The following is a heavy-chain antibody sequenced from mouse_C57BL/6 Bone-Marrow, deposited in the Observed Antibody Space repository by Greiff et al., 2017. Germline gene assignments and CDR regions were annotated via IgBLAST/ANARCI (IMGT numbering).Heavy chain of an antibody. Sequence: VQLQQSGPVLVKPGASVKMSCKASGYTFTDYYMNWVKQSHGKSLEWIGVINPYNGGTSYNQKFKGKATLTVDQSSSTAYMELNSLTSEDSAVYYCARPGNWDGAMDYWGQGTSVTVSS. V-gene: IGHV1-19*01. D-gene: IGHD4-1*02. CDR1: GYTFTDYY. J-gene: IGHJ4*01. CDR2: INPYNGGT. CDR3: ARPGNWDGAMDY.